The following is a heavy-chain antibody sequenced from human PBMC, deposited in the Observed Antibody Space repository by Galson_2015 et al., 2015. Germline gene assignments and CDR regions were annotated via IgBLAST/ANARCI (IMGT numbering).Heavy chain of an antibody. D-gene: IGHD5-12*01. V-gene: IGHV3-30*18. Sequence: SLRLSCAASGLTFNNAWMSWVRQAPGKGLAWVAIISDDGTNKYYADSVKGRFTISRDNSKNTLYLQVNSLRAEDTAVYFCAKGTYSGYDHFDSWGQGTLVTVSS. CDR3: AKGTYSGYDHFDS. CDR2: ISDDGTNK. J-gene: IGHJ4*02. CDR1: GLTFNNAW.